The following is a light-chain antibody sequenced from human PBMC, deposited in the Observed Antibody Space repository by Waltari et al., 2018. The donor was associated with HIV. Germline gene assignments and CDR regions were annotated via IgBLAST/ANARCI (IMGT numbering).Light chain of an antibody. V-gene: IGLV2-14*01. CDR1: SSDIGDYDY. Sequence: QSALTQPASVPGSPGQSITISCTGTSSDIGDYDYVSWYQQPPGKAPKLMIYGVTNRPSGVSNRVSGSKSGNTASLTISGLQAEDEADYYCSSYTSSSTLYVFGTGTKVTVL. CDR3: SSYTSSSTLYV. J-gene: IGLJ1*01. CDR2: GVT.